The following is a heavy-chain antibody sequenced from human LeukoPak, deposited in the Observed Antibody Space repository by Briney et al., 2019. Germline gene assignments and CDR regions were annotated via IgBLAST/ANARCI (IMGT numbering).Heavy chain of an antibody. Sequence: PGGSLRLSCTASGFSFDDYGMSWVRQAPGKGLEWVSGITWNADSTGYVDFVKGRFTASRDNAKNSLYLQMDSLRAEDTALYYCAGDHHCSSATCPSDYWGQGTLVTVSS. CDR2: ITWNADST. D-gene: IGHD2-2*01. J-gene: IGHJ4*02. V-gene: IGHV3-20*04. CDR1: GFSFDDYG. CDR3: AGDHHCSSATCPSDY.